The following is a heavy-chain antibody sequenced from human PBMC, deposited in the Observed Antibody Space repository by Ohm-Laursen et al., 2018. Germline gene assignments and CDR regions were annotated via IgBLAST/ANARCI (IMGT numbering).Heavy chain of an antibody. J-gene: IGHJ4*02. CDR3: ASLPDHSGWPFDY. V-gene: IGHV4-59*07. D-gene: IGHD6-19*01. CDR2: IHYDGRT. Sequence: SDTLSLTCIVSDAAFRRDYWTWIRQFPGREMEWIGYIHYDGRTVYNPSLRSRRTMSIDTSKKQFSLRLTSAAATDTAIYYCASLPDHSGWPFDYWGQGTLVTVSS. CDR1: DAAFRRDY.